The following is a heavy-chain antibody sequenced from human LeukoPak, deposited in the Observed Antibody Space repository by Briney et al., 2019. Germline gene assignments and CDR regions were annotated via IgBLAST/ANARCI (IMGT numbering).Heavy chain of an antibody. J-gene: IGHJ5*02. CDR2: IYYSGST. D-gene: IGHD6-13*01. Sequence: SETLSLTCTVSGGSISSYYWSWIRQPPGKGLEWIGYIYYSGSTNYNPSLKSRVTISVDTSKNQFSLKLSSVTAADTAVYYCARGPIYSSQFDPWGQGTLVTVSS. CDR1: GGSISSYY. CDR3: ARGPIYSSQFDP. V-gene: IGHV4-59*01.